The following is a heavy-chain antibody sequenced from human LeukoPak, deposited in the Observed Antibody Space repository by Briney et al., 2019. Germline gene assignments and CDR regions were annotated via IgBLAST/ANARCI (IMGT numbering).Heavy chain of an antibody. CDR3: AREKGGYCSRTSCYLDYYYYYMDV. Sequence: GGSLRLSCAASGFTFSRYWMTWVRQAPGKGLEWVANIKQDGSEKYYVDSVKGRFTISRDNAKNSLHLQMNSLRAEDTAVYYCAREKGGYCSRTSCYLDYYYYYMDVWGKGTTVTISS. D-gene: IGHD2-2*01. J-gene: IGHJ6*03. CDR1: GFTFSRYW. V-gene: IGHV3-7*01. CDR2: IKQDGSEK.